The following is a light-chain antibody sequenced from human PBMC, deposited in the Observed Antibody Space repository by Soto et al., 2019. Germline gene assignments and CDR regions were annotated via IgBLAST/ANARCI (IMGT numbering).Light chain of an antibody. Sequence: QSVLTQPPSASGTPGQRVTISCSGSSSNIGSNTVNWYQQLPGTAPKVLIYSNTQRPSGVPDRFSGSKSGTSASLAISGLQSEDEADYSCAAWDVSLNGWVFGGGTQLTVL. CDR1: SSNIGSNT. V-gene: IGLV1-44*01. CDR2: SNT. CDR3: AAWDVSLNGWV. J-gene: IGLJ3*02.